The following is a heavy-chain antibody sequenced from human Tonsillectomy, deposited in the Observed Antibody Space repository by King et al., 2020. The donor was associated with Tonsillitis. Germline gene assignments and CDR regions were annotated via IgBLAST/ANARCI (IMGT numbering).Heavy chain of an antibody. J-gene: IGHJ4*02. CDR2: ISYDVSRK. CDR3: AKLGRQWLVDF. CDR1: GFTFTNYG. Sequence: VQLVESGGGVVQPGRSLRLSCAASGFTFTNYGMYWVRQAPGKGLEWVAVISYDVSRKYYADSVKGRFTISRDNAKNTVYLQMNSLRPEDTAVYYCAKLGRQWLVDFWGQGTLVTVTS. V-gene: IGHV3-30*18. D-gene: IGHD6-19*01.